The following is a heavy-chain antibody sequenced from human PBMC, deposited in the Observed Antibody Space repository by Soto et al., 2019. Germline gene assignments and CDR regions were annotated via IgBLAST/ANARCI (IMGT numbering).Heavy chain of an antibody. D-gene: IGHD6-13*01. CDR3: ARPAQTYSSPLTWFDY. CDR1: GYTFTSYY. V-gene: IGHV1-46*01. Sequence: QVQLVQSGAEVKKPGASVKVSCKASGYTFTSYYMHWVRQAPGQGLEWMGIINPSGGSTSYAQKCQGRVTMTRDTSTSTGYMELSSLRSEDTAVYYCARPAQTYSSPLTWFDYWGQGTLVTVSS. CDR2: INPSGGST. J-gene: IGHJ4*02.